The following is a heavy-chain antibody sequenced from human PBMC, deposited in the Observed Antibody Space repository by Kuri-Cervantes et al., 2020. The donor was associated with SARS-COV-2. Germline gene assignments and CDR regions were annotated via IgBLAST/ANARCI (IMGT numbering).Heavy chain of an antibody. CDR2: FDPEDGET. D-gene: IGHD2-2*01. Sequence: ASVKVSCKASVYTFTGYYMHWVRQAPGKGLEWMGGFDPEDGETIYAQKFQGRVTMTEDTSTDTAYMELSSLRSEDTAVYYCATVHTLYYAHYFDYWGQGTLVTVSS. V-gene: IGHV1-24*01. J-gene: IGHJ4*02. CDR3: ATVHTLYYAHYFDY. CDR1: VYTFTGYY.